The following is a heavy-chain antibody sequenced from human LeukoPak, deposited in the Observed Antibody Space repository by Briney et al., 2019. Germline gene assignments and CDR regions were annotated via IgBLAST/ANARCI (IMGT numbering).Heavy chain of an antibody. CDR1: GGSFSGYY. CDR3: ARSGRYFDWLSIDY. V-gene: IGHV4-34*01. J-gene: IGHJ4*02. Sequence: SETLSLTCAVYGGSFSGYYWSWIRQPPGKGLEWIGEINHSGSTNYNPSLKSRVTISVDTSKNQFSLKLSSVTAADTAVYYCARSGRYFDWLSIDYWGQGTLVTVSS. CDR2: INHSGST. D-gene: IGHD3-9*01.